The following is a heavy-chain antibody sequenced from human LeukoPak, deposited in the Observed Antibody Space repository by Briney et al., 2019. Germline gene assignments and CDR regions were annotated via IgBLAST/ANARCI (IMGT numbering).Heavy chain of an antibody. V-gene: IGHV1-2*02. CDR3: AARGYSYGYGWFDP. Sequence: ASVKVSCTASGYSFSDFYIHWLRQAPGQGLEWLGWINPNSGGTNYAQKFQGRVTMTRGTSISTAYMELSRLRSDDTAVYYCAARGYSYGYGWFDPWGQGTLVTVSS. CDR1: GYSFSDFY. CDR2: INPNSGGT. J-gene: IGHJ5*02. D-gene: IGHD5-18*01.